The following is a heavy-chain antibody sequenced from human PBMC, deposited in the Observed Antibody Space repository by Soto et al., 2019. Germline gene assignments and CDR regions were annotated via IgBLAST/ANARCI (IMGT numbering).Heavy chain of an antibody. J-gene: IGHJ5*02. CDR3: ARVYDFWSGYYWFDP. V-gene: IGHV4-59*01. CDR1: GVSISTYY. D-gene: IGHD3-3*01. CDR2: IYYSGIT. Sequence: SETLSLTCTVSGVSISTYYWSWIRQPPGKGLEWIGYIYYSGITDSNPSLKSRVTMSVDTSKNQFSLRLSSVTAADTAAYYCARVYDFWSGYYWFDPWGQGTLVTVSS.